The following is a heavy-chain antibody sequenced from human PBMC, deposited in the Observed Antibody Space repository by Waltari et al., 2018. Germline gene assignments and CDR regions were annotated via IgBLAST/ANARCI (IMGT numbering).Heavy chain of an antibody. J-gene: IGHJ4*02. CDR2: ISYDGSNK. Sequence: QVQLVESGGGVVQPGRSLRLSCAASGFTFSSYGMPWVSQPPGKGLEWVSVISYDGSNKYYADAVKGRFTISRDNSKNTLYLQMNSLRAEDTAVYYCAKVPGSSGWSGFDYWGQGTLVTVSS. CDR1: GFTFSSYG. D-gene: IGHD6-19*01. V-gene: IGHV3-30*18. CDR3: AKVPGSSGWSGFDY.